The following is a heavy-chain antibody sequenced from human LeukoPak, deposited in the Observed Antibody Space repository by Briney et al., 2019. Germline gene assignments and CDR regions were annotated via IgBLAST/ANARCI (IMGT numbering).Heavy chain of an antibody. CDR3: ARDGELEYSSGWYRSEYFQH. CDR2: ISSSSSYI. CDR1: GFTFSSYS. D-gene: IGHD6-19*01. Sequence: GGSLRLSCAASGFTFSSYSMSWVRQAPGKGLEWVSSISSSSSYIYYADSVKGRFTISRDNAKNSLYLQMNSLRAEDTAVYYCARDGELEYSSGWYRSEYFQHWGQGTLVTVSS. V-gene: IGHV3-21*01. J-gene: IGHJ1*01.